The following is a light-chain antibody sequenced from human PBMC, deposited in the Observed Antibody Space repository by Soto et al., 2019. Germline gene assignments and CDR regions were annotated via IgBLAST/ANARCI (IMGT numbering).Light chain of an antibody. CDR3: QQYGISPT. Sequence: EIVLTQSPGTLSLSPGERATLSCRSSHSVSSNYLAWYQQKPGQAPRLLIYDVSSRATGIPDRCSGSGSGTDFTLTISRLEPVDFAVYYCQQYGISPTFGQGTKVEIK. CDR1: HSVSSNY. CDR2: DVS. J-gene: IGKJ1*01. V-gene: IGKV3-20*01.